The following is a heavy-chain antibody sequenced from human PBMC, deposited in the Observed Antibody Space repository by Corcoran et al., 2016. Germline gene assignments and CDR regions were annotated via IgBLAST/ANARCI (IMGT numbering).Heavy chain of an antibody. D-gene: IGHD3-22*01. V-gene: IGHV1-69*01. J-gene: IGHJ4*02. CDR1: GGTFSSYA. CDR3: ARSACYYDSSCYYSRFDY. Sequence: QVQLVQSGAEVKKPGSSVKVSCKAAGGTFSSYAMSWVRQAPGQGLEWMGGIIPIFGTANYAQKFQGRVTITADESTSTAYRVLSSLGSEDTAVYYCARSACYYDSSCYYSRFDYCGQGTLVTVSS. CDR2: IIPIFGTA.